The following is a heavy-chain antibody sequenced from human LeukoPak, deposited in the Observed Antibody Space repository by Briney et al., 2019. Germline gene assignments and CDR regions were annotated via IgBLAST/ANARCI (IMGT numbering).Heavy chain of an antibody. CDR3: ARGVVGYCSGGSCYGYFQH. D-gene: IGHD2-15*01. Sequence: GRSLRLSCAASGFTFSSYGMHWVRQAPGKGLEWVAVIWYDGSNKYYADSVKGRFTISRDNSKNTLYLQMNSLRDEDTAVYFCARGVVGYCSGGSCYGYFQHWGQGTLVTVSS. J-gene: IGHJ1*01. CDR2: IWYDGSNK. V-gene: IGHV3-33*01. CDR1: GFTFSSYG.